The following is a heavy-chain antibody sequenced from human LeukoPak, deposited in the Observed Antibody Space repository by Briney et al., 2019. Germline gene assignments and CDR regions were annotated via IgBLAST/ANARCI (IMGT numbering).Heavy chain of an antibody. CDR1: GFTFSSYS. CDR2: ISTSASTI. CDR3: ARGIRGYYFDY. D-gene: IGHD1-14*01. V-gene: IGHV3-48*04. Sequence: GGSLRLSCAASGFTFSSYSMNWIRQAPGKGLEWVAYISTSASTIFYADSVKGRFTISRDNAKNSLYLQMNSLRADDTAVYYCARGIRGYYFDYWGQGTLLTVSS. J-gene: IGHJ4*02.